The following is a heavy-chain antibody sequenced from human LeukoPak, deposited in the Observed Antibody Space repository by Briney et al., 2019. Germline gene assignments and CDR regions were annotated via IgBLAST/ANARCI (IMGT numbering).Heavy chain of an antibody. D-gene: IGHD3-10*01. Sequence: ASVKVSCKASVGTFSSYAISWVRQAPGQGLEWMGRIIPILGIANYAQKFQGRVTITADKSTSTAYMELSSLRSEDTAVYYCARDLDYYGSGSPTFDYWGQGTLVTVSS. CDR1: VGTFSSYA. V-gene: IGHV1-69*04. CDR2: IIPILGIA. CDR3: ARDLDYYGSGSPTFDY. J-gene: IGHJ4*02.